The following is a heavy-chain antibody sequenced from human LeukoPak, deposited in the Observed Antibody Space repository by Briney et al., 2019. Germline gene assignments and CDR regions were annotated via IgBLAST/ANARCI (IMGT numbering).Heavy chain of an antibody. CDR2: ISGSGVAT. CDR1: GFTFSNYA. J-gene: IGHJ6*02. V-gene: IGHV3-23*01. Sequence: GESLRLSCAASGFTFSNYAMSWVRQAPGKGLEWVSVISGSGVATDYADSVKGRFTVSRDNSKNTLFLQMNSLRAEDTAVYYCAKDPQPSVRMLRGTMDVWGQGTTVTVSS. D-gene: IGHD3-10*01. CDR3: AKDPQPSVRMLRGTMDV.